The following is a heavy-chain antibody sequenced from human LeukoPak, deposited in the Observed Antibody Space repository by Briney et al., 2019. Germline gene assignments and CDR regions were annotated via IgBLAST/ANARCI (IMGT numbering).Heavy chain of an antibody. D-gene: IGHD3-22*01. Sequence: SETLSLTCTVSTGSISSSSYYWGWIRQPPGKGLEWIGYIYYSGSTNYNPSLKSRVTISVDTSKNQFSLKLSSVTAADTAVYYCARDFPNYYDSSDWGWYFDLWGRGTLVTVSS. J-gene: IGHJ2*01. CDR2: IYYSGST. CDR3: ARDFPNYYDSSDWGWYFDL. CDR1: TGSISSSSYY. V-gene: IGHV4-61*01.